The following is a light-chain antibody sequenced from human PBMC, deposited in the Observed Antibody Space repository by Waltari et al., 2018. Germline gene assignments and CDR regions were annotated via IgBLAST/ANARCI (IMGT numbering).Light chain of an antibody. J-gene: IGLJ1*01. CDR2: DVS. Sequence: QSALTQPASVSGSPGQSITISCPGTSSDVGGYNYVSWYQQHPGKAPKLMIYDVSNRPSGVSNRFSGSKSGNTASLTISGLQAEDEADYYCSSYTSSSILWVFGTGTKVTVL. CDR3: SSYTSSSILWV. V-gene: IGLV2-14*03. CDR1: SSDVGGYNY.